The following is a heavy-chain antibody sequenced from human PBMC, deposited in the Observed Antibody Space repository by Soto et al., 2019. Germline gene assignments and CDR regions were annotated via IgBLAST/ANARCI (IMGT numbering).Heavy chain of an antibody. Sequence: GGSLRLSCAASGFSFSSYALHWVRQAPGKGLEWVSGISGSGGSTVYADSVKGRFTISRDNSENTLYLQVNSLRVDDAAVYYCARDFYPLAYYFDYWGQGTLVTVSS. CDR1: GFSFSSYA. V-gene: IGHV3-23*01. CDR2: ISGSGGST. CDR3: ARDFYPLAYYFDY. J-gene: IGHJ4*02.